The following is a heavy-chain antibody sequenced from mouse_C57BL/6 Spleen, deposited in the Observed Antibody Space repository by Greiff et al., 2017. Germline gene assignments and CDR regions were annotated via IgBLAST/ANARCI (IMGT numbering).Heavy chain of an antibody. V-gene: IGHV2-6-1*01. CDR1: GFSLTSYG. CDR2: IWSDGST. CDR3: ARHSRGYLDY. Sequence: VKLQESGPGLVAPSQSLSITCTASGFSLTSYGVHWVRQPPGKGLEWLVVIWSDGSTTYNSALNSSLSISKDNAKSQVFLKMNRLQTDDTAMYYCARHSRGYLDYWGQGTTLTVSS. J-gene: IGHJ2*01.